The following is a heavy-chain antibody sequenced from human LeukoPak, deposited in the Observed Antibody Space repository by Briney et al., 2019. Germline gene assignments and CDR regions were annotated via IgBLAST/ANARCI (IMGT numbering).Heavy chain of an antibody. CDR3: AKDSYVSGRPLHTFDV. CDR2: FSGDGAST. CDR1: GFTFAIHA. V-gene: IGHV3-23*01. D-gene: IGHD3-10*01. Sequence: GGSLRLSCAASGFTFAIHAMTWVRQAPGKGLEWVSGFSGDGASTHYAESVKGQFTISRDNSQNTLFLQMNSLRVEDTAIYYCAKDSYVSGRPLHTFDVWGQGTMVTVSS. J-gene: IGHJ3*01.